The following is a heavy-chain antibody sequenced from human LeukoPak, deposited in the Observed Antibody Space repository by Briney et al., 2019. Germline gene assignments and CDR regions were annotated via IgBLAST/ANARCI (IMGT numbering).Heavy chain of an antibody. J-gene: IGHJ5*02. D-gene: IGHD6-13*01. V-gene: IGHV1-18*01. CDR1: GYTFTSYG. CDR3: ARDGDPIAADWFDP. CDR2: ISAYNGNT. Sequence: ASVKVSCKASGYTFTSYGISWVQQAPGQGLEWMGWISAYNGNTNYAQKLQGRVTMTTDTSTSTAYMELRSLRSDDTAVYYCARDGDPIAADWFDPWGQGTLVTVSS.